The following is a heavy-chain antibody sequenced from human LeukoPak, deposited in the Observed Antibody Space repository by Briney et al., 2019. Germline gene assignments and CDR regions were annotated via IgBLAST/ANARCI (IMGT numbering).Heavy chain of an antibody. CDR3: AGGYCSSTSCSEDWFDP. Sequence: GASVKVSCKASGYTFTSYDISWVRQAPGQGLEWMGWISAYNGNTNYAQKLQGRVTMTTDTSTSTAYMELRSLRSDDTAVYYCAGGYCSSTSCSEDWFDPWGQGTLVTVSS. J-gene: IGHJ5*02. CDR1: GYTFTSYD. V-gene: IGHV1-18*01. CDR2: ISAYNGNT. D-gene: IGHD2-2*01.